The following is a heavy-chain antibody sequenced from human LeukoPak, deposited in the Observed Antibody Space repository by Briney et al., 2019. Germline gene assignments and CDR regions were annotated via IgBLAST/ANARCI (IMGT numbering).Heavy chain of an antibody. CDR3: ASDFWSGYTPPYYYYGMDV. J-gene: IGHJ6*02. D-gene: IGHD3-3*01. CDR1: GGSFSGYY. Sequence: SETLSLTCAVYGGSFSGYYWRWIRQPPGKGLEWIGEINHSGSTNYNPSLKSRVTISVDTSKNQFSLKLSSVTAADTAVYYCASDFWSGYTPPYYYYGMDVWGQGTTVTVSS. CDR2: INHSGST. V-gene: IGHV4-34*01.